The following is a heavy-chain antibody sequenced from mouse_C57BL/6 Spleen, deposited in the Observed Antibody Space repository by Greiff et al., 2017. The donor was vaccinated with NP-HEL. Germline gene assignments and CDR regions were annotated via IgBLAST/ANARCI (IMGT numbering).Heavy chain of an antibody. Sequence: DVQLQESGTVLARPGASVKMSCKTSGYTFTSYWMHWVKQRPGQGLEWIGAIYPGNSDTSYNQKFKGKAKLTAVTSASTSYMELSSLTNEDSAVYYCHRDDGYLWFAYWGQGTLVTVSA. CDR1: GYTFTSYW. CDR2: IYPGNSDT. J-gene: IGHJ3*01. CDR3: HRDDGYLWFAY. V-gene: IGHV1-5*01. D-gene: IGHD2-3*01.